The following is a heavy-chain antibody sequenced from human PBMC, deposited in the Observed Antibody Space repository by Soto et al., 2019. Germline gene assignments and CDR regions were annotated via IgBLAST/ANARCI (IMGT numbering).Heavy chain of an antibody. D-gene: IGHD6-13*01. CDR2: ISYDGSNK. J-gene: IGHJ4*02. Sequence: GGSLRLSCAASGFTFSSYGMHWVRQAPGKGLEWVAVISYDGSNKYYADSVKGRFTISRDNSKNTLYLQMNSLRAEDTAVYYCAKPRSPYSSSWYPRTDYWGQGTQVTVYS. CDR3: AKPRSPYSSSWYPRTDY. V-gene: IGHV3-30*18. CDR1: GFTFSSYG.